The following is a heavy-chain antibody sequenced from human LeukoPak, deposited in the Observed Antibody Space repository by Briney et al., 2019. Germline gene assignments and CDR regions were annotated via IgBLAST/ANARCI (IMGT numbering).Heavy chain of an antibody. Sequence: PSETLSLTCSVSGGSISSGDYYWIWIRQSPGKGLEWIGYIYYSGSTNYNPSLKSRVTISVDTSKNQFSLKLSSVTAADTAVYYCARRRKDSAFDIWGQGTMVTVSS. J-gene: IGHJ3*02. D-gene: IGHD3/OR15-3a*01. CDR2: IYYSGST. CDR3: ARRRKDSAFDI. CDR1: GGSISSGDYY. V-gene: IGHV4-61*08.